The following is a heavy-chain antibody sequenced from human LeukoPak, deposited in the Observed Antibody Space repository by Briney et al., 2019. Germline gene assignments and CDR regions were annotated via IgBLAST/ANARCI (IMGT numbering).Heavy chain of an antibody. CDR1: EFTFSTYA. J-gene: IGHJ5*02. CDR2: ISHDGSNK. Sequence: HTGGSLRLSCAASEFTFSTYAMHWVRQAPGKGLEWVAVISHDGSNKYYADSVKGRFTISRDNSKNTLYLQMNSLRAEDTAVYYCARDRGRNWFDPWGQGTLVTVSS. V-gene: IGHV3-30-3*01. CDR3: ARDRGRNWFDP. D-gene: IGHD5-24*01.